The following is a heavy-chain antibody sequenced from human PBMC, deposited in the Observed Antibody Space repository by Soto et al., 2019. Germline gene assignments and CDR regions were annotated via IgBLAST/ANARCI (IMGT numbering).Heavy chain of an antibody. D-gene: IGHD3-10*01. Sequence: GSLRLSCTASGFTFGDYAMIWVRQAPGKGLEWVGFIRSKAYGGTTEYAASVKGRFTISRDDSTGITYLQMNSLKTEDTALYYCTTDLRRGFDYWGQGTLVTVSS. J-gene: IGHJ4*02. V-gene: IGHV3-49*04. CDR2: IRSKAYGGTT. CDR1: GFTFGDYA. CDR3: TTDLRRGFDY.